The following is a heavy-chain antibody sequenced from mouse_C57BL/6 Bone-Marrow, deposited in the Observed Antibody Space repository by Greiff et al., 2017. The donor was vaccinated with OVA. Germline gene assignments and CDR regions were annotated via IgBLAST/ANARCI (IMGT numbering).Heavy chain of an antibody. J-gene: IGHJ4*01. V-gene: IGHV5-9-1*02. Sequence: VQLQESGAGLVKPGGSLKLSCAASGFTFSSYAMSWVRQTPEKRLEWVAYISRGGDYIYYADTVKGRFTISRDNAKNTMYLQMSSLKYEDTAMYYCTRDRGVMDYWGQGTSVTVSA. CDR2: ISRGGDYI. CDR3: TRDRGVMDY. CDR1: GFTFSSYA.